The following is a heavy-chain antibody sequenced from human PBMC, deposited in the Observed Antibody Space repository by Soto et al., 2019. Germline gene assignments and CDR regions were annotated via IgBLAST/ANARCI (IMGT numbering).Heavy chain of an antibody. CDR3: ARDEWELRGYYYGMDV. CDR1: GCPFSSYA. CDR2: ISYDGSNK. D-gene: IGHD1-26*01. V-gene: IGHV3-30-3*01. Sequence: GGSLRLSCAASGCPFSSYAMHWVRQAPGKGLEWVAVISYDGSNKYYADSVKGRFTISRDNSKNTLYLQMNSLRAEDTAVYYCARDEWELRGYYYGMDVWGQGTTVTVSS. J-gene: IGHJ6*02.